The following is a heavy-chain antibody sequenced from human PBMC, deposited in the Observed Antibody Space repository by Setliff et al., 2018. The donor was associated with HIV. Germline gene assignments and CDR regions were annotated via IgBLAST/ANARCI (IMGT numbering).Heavy chain of an antibody. J-gene: IGHJ3*01. D-gene: IGHD3-22*01. CDR1: GYSFGDYW. CDR2: IFPADPDT. V-gene: IGHV5-51*01. CDR3: ARHRVDTSMLVVKDPGAFDL. Sequence: PGESPKISCRGFGYSFGDYWIGWVRQMPGKGLEWMGIIFPADPDTRVSPSFQGQVTISADKSTYAAFLQWTSLKASDTGMYYCARHRVDTSMLVVKDPGAFDLWGQGTLVTVSS.